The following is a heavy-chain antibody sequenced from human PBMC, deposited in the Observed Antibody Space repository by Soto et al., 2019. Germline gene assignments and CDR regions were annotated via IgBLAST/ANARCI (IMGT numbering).Heavy chain of an antibody. D-gene: IGHD2-8*01. CDR1: GGSFSGYY. CDR3: ARTNTPPYYSEY. J-gene: IGHJ4*02. Sequence: SETRSLTCAVYGGSFSGYYWSWIRQPPGKGLEWIGEINHSVSTNYNPSLKSRVTISVDTSKNQFSLKLSSVTTADTAVYYCARTNTPPYYSEYWGKGTLVIVSS. V-gene: IGHV4-34*01. CDR2: INHSVST.